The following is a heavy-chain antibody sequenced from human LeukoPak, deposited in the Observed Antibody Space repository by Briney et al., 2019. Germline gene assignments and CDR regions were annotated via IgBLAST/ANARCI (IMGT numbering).Heavy chain of an antibody. D-gene: IGHD3-3*01. V-gene: IGHV3-53*01. Sequence: PGGSLRLSCAASGFTVSSNYMSWVRQAPGEGLEWVSVIYSGGSTYYADSVKGRFTISRDNSKNTLYLQMNSLRAEDTAVYYCARSVGIFGVVIPMDVWGKGTTVTVSS. CDR3: ARSVGIFGVVIPMDV. CDR2: IYSGGST. CDR1: GFTVSSNY. J-gene: IGHJ6*03.